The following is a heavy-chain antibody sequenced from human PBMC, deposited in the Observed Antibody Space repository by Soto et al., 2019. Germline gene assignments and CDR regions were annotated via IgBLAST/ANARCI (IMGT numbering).Heavy chain of an antibody. CDR2: FDPEDGET. CDR3: ATHYDYYGAFDI. D-gene: IGHD1-26*01. V-gene: IGHV1-24*01. Sequence: ASVKVSCKVSGYTLTELSMHWVRRAPGKGPEWMGGFDPEDGETIYAQKFQGRVTMTEDTSTDTAYMELSSLRSEDTAVYYCATHYDYYGAFDIWGQGTMVTVSS. CDR1: GYTLTELS. J-gene: IGHJ3*02.